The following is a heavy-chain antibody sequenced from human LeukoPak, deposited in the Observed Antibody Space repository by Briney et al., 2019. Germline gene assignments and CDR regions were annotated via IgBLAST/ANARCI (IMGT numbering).Heavy chain of an antibody. CDR1: SASISSYS. Sequence: SETLSLTCTVSSASISSYSWTWIRQPAGKALEWIGLIYTSGSTNYNPSLKSRVTISVDMSKNQFSLKLSSVTAADTAVYYCARDDSANWNDVNKAFDIWGQGTMVTVSS. V-gene: IGHV4-4*07. J-gene: IGHJ3*02. CDR3: ARDDSANWNDVNKAFDI. CDR2: IYTSGST. D-gene: IGHD1-20*01.